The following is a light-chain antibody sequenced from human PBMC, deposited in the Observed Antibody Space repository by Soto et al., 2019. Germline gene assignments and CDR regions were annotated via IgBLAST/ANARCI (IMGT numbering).Light chain of an antibody. Sequence: EIVLTQSPATLSLSQGERATLSCRASQSVSSSYLAWYQQKPGQAPRLLIYGASSRATGIPDRFSGSGSGTDFTLTINRLEPEDFAVYYCQQYGSSITFGQGTRLEI. CDR3: QQYGSSIT. V-gene: IGKV3-20*01. J-gene: IGKJ5*01. CDR2: GAS. CDR1: QSVSSSY.